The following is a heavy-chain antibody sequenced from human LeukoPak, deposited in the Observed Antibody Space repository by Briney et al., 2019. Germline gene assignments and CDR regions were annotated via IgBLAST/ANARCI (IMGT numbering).Heavy chain of an antibody. CDR3: ARHRSSWLIDY. D-gene: IGHD6-6*01. V-gene: IGHV3-23*01. Sequence: GGSLRLSCAASGFTFNSYAMSWVRQAPWERLQWVSGISDGGGNTYYADSVRGRFTISRDNSKNTLYLQMNSLRAEDTAVYYCARHRSSWLIDYWGQGTLVTVSS. CDR1: GFTFNSYA. J-gene: IGHJ4*02. CDR2: ISDGGGNT.